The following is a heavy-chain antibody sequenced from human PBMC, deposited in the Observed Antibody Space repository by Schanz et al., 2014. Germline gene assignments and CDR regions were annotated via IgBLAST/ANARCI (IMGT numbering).Heavy chain of an antibody. V-gene: IGHV1-18*01. CDR3: AREEGWGIAAAGPKHYYYGMDV. D-gene: IGHD6-13*01. CDR1: GYTFTSYG. CDR2: ISAYNGNT. Sequence: QVQLVQSGAEVKKPGASVKVSCKASGYTFTSYGISWVRQAPGQGLEWMGWISAYNGNTKYPQKFQGRVSMTWDTSTSTAYLDLSRLRSEDTGVYYCAREEGWGIAAAGPKHYYYGMDVWGQGTTVTVSS. J-gene: IGHJ6*02.